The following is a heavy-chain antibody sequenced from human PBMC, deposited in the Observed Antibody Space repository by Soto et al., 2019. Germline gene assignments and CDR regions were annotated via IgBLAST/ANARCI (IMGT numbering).Heavy chain of an antibody. CDR1: GYTFISFD. CDR2: MNPNSGHT. V-gene: IGHV1-8*01. CDR3: ARPVSQRVAGDYYFDY. Sequence: ASVKVSCKASGYTFISFDINWVRQATGQGLEWMGWMNPNSGHTGYAQKFQGRVTMTRDTSISTAYMELSSLRSEDTAVYYCARPVSQRVAGDYYFDYWGQGTLVTVSS. J-gene: IGHJ4*02. D-gene: IGHD6-19*01.